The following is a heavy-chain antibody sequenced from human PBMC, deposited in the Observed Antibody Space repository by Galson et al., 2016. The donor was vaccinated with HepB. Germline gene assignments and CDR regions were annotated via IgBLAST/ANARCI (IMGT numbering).Heavy chain of an antibody. V-gene: IGHV4-34*01. D-gene: IGHD3-22*01. CDR2: INHSGST. CDR1: CGSVSGYY. CDR3: ARGLYYDSNGLFPKLGLFNP. Sequence: SETLSPTCAVYCGSVSGYYCSWIRQPPGKGLEWIGEINHSGSTNYNPSLKSRVTISVDTSKNQFSLKLISVTAEDTAVYYCARGLYYDSNGLFPKLGLFNPWGQGTLVTVSS. J-gene: IGHJ5*02.